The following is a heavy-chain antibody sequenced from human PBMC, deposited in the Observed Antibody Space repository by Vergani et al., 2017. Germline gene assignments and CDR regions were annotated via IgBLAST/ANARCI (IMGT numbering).Heavy chain of an antibody. CDR3: ARLPSDLWSGYYGYYYYYMDV. CDR1: GYSFTSYW. J-gene: IGHJ6*03. V-gene: IGHV5-51*01. D-gene: IGHD3-3*01. Sequence: EVQLVQSGAEVKKPGESLKISCKVSGYSFTSYWIGWVRQMPGKGLEWMGIIYPGDSDTRYSPSFQGQVTISADKSISTAYLQWSSLKASDTAMYYCARLPSDLWSGYYGYYYYYMDVWGKGTTVTVSS. CDR2: IYPGDSDT.